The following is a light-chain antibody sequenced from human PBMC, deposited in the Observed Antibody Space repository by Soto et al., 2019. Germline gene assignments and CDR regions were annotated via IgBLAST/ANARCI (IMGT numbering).Light chain of an antibody. V-gene: IGKV3-20*01. CDR2: GAS. J-gene: IGKJ2*01. Sequence: EIVLTQSPGNLSLSPGERATLSCRASQSVSSSYLAWYQQKPGQAPRLLIYGASSRATGILDRFSGSGSGTDFTLTISRLEPEDFAVYYCQQYGSSPPMYTFGQGTKLEIK. CDR1: QSVSSSY. CDR3: QQYGSSPPMYT.